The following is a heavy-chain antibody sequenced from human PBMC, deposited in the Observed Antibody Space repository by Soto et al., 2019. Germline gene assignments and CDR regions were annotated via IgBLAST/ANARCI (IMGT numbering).Heavy chain of an antibody. V-gene: IGHV1-8*01. D-gene: IGHD6-19*01. J-gene: IGHJ4*02. Sequence: ASVKVSCKASGYTFTSYDINWVRQATGQGLEWMGWMNPNSGNTGYAQKFQGRVTMTRNTSISTAYMELSSLRSEDTAVYYCARGMVAVDACDYWGQGTLVTVSS. CDR1: GYTFTSYD. CDR3: ARGMVAVDACDY. CDR2: MNPNSGNT.